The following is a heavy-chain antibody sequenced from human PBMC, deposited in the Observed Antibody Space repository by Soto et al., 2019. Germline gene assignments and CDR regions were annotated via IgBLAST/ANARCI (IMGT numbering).Heavy chain of an antibody. J-gene: IGHJ4*02. D-gene: IGHD1-1*01. CDR3: TTSAGIQLWYNFEC. V-gene: IGHV3-49*05. CDR2: IRSKTYGGTT. CDR1: GITFSDYG. Sequence: EVRLVESGGGSVKPGRSLTLSCTASGITFSDYGMSWFRQAPGKGLEWVAFIRSKTYGGTTEYAASVKGRFLLSRDDSNNSPYLQMNSLKNEDTGVYYCTTSAGIQLWYNFECWGRGTQVTVSS.